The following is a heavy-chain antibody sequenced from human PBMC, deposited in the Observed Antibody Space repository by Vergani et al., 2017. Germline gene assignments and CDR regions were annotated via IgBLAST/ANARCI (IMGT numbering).Heavy chain of an antibody. Sequence: QIKLVQSGAEVKKLGSSVKVSCKASGGTFSSYTISWVRQAPGQGFEWMGRIIPILGIANYAQKFQGRVTITADKSTSTAYMELSSLRSEDTAVYYCARAASKVVVPAAMYNWFDPWGQGTLVTVSS. D-gene: IGHD2-2*01. V-gene: IGHV1-69*02. CDR2: IIPILGIA. CDR1: GGTFSSYT. J-gene: IGHJ5*02. CDR3: ARAASKVVVPAAMYNWFDP.